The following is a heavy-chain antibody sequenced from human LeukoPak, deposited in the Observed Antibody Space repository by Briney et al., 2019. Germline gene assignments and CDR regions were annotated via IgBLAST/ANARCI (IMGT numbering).Heavy chain of an antibody. V-gene: IGHV1-18*01. CDR1: GYTFTSYG. J-gene: IGHJ6*02. D-gene: IGHD6-19*01. CDR3: ARVPLTWYSSGFYYYYSYGMDV. CDR2: ISAYNGNT. Sequence: ASVKVSCKASGYTFTSYGISWVRQAPGQGLEWMGWISAYNGNTNYAQKLQGRVTMTTDTSTSTAYMELRSLRSDDTAVYYCARVPLTWYSSGFYYYYSYGMDVWGQGTTVTVSS.